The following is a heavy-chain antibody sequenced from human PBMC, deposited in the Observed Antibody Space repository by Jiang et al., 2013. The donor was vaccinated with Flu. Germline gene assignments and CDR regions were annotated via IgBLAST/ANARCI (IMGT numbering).Heavy chain of an antibody. V-gene: IGHV4-59*08. Sequence: SLTCTVSGGSISSYYWSWIRQPPGKGLEWIGYVYYDGSTNYNSSLKSRVTISLDTPKNQFSLNLSSVTAADTAVYYCARSTGRRDTPNVWGQGTTVTVS. D-gene: IGHD5-18*01. CDR1: GGSISSYY. CDR2: VYYDGST. CDR3: ARSTGRRDTPNV. J-gene: IGHJ6*02.